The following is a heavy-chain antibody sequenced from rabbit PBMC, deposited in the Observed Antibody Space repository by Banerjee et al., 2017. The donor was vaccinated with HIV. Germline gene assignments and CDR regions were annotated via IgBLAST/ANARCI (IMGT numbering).Heavy chain of an antibody. CDR2: IDTNNGDT. J-gene: IGHJ6*01. Sequence: QEQLVESGGGLVQPGGSLKLSCKVSGFDFSSYYMTWVRQAPGKGLEWIACIDTNNGDTDYANWPKGRFTISKTSSTTVTLQMTSLTAADTATYFCARNGGMLDYGLWGPGTLVTVS. V-gene: IGHV1S45*01. CDR3: ARNGGMLDYGL. D-gene: IGHD2-1*01. CDR1: GFDFSSYYM.